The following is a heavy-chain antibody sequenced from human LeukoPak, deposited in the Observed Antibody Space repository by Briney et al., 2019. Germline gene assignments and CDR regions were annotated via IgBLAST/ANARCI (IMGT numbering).Heavy chain of an antibody. D-gene: IGHD5-12*01. V-gene: IGHV3-30*04. J-gene: IGHJ4*02. CDR2: ISYDGSNK. Sequence: GGSLRLSCAASGFTFSSYAMHWVRQAPGKGLEWVAVISYDGSNKYYADSVKGRFTISRDNSKNTLYLQMNSLRAEDTAVYYCARDRPVATIRYYFDYWGQGTLVTVSS. CDR3: ARDRPVATIRYYFDY. CDR1: GFTFSSYA.